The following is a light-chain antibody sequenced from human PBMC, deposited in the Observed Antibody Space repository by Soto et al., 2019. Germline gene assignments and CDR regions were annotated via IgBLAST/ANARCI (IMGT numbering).Light chain of an antibody. CDR1: QSLLHSNGYNY. CDR2: LGS. V-gene: IGKV2-28*01. J-gene: IGKJ5*01. CDR3: IQTLQTLPIT. Sequence: DIVMTQSPLSLPVTPGEPASISCRSSQSLLHSNGYNYLDWYLQKPGQSPQLLIYLGSNRASGVPDRFSGSGSGTDFSLKSSRVEAEDVWVYYCIQTLQTLPITFGQGTRLESK.